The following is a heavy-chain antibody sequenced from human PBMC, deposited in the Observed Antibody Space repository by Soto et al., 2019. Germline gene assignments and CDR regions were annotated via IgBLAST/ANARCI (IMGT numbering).Heavy chain of an antibody. CDR2: ISYDGSNK. Sequence: GGTLSLSCAASGFTFSTYGMHWVRQAPGQGLEWVAVISYDGSNKYNAALVKRRTTTSRATSKHTLHMQTTSTAAEATAVYYCAKVGPQQHDDCYYYGMDVWGQGTTVTVSS. CDR3: AKVGPQQHDDCYYYGMDV. CDR1: GFTFSTYG. J-gene: IGHJ6*02. D-gene: IGHD6-13*01. V-gene: IGHV3-30*18.